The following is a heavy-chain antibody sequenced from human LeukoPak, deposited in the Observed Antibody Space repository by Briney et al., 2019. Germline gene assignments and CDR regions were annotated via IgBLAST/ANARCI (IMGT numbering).Heavy chain of an antibody. CDR1: RLTFSSYA. J-gene: IGHJ4*02. D-gene: IGHD1-26*01. CDR2: IISNGDST. CDR3: ARGGAASTYFEC. Sequence: GGSLRLSCAACRLTFSSYAMHWVREARARGREYVSYIISNGDSTYYANSVERIFNISRHNYKNTLYLQMDSLSAEDSAVYYWARGGAASTYFECWGAGELVTVSS. V-gene: IGHV3-64*01.